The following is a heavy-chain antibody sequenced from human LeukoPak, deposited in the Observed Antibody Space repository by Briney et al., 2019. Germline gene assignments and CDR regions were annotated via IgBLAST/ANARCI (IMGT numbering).Heavy chain of an antibody. CDR2: IGTTDNT. Sequence: GGSLRLSCAASGFAFSTYDMHWVRQPTGKGLEWVSGIGTTDNTYYAGSVEGRFTISREDAKNSLYLQMNSLRAEDTAVYYCARDLRGSDAYYFDYWGQGTLVTVSS. V-gene: IGHV3-13*01. D-gene: IGHD3-10*01. J-gene: IGHJ4*02. CDR1: GFAFSTYD. CDR3: ARDLRGSDAYYFDY.